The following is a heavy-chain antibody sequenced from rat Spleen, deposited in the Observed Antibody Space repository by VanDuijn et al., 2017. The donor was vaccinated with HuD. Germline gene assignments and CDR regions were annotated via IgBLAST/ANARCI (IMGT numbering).Heavy chain of an antibody. D-gene: IGHD1-11*01. CDR2: ISYDGSST. V-gene: IGHV5-29*01. CDR1: GFTFSDYY. Sequence: EVQLVESDGGLVQPGRSLKLSCAASGFTFSDYYMAWVRQAPTKGLEWVATISYDGSSTYYRDSVKGRFTISRDNAKSTLYLQMNSLRSEDTATYYCARHQATEGENWGQGVMVTVSS. CDR3: ARHQATEGEN. J-gene: IGHJ2*01.